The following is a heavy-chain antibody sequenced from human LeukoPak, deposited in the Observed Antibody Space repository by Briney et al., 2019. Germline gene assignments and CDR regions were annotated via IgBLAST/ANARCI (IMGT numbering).Heavy chain of an antibody. CDR1: GGSISSSSYY. V-gene: IGHV4-39*07. CDR2: IYYSGST. J-gene: IGHJ4*02. Sequence: SETLSLTCTVSGGSISSSSYYWGWIRQPPGKGLDWIGSIYYSGSTYYNPSLKSRVTISVDTSKNQFSLKLSSVTAADTAVYYCARTRFLEWLLFDYWGQGTLVTVSS. D-gene: IGHD3-3*01. CDR3: ARTRFLEWLLFDY.